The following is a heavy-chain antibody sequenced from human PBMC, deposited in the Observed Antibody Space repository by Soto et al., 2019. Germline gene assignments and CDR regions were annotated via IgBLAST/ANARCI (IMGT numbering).Heavy chain of an antibody. J-gene: IGHJ4*02. CDR3: ASSLLVGYGLEGESD. Sequence: QVQLVQSGAEVKKPGASVKVSCKASGYTFTSYGISWVRQAPGQGLEGMGWISAYNGNTNYAQKLQGRVTMTTDTSTSTAYMELRSRRSDDTAVYYCASSLLVGYGLEGESDWGQGTLVTVSS. V-gene: IGHV1-18*01. CDR2: ISAYNGNT. D-gene: IGHD5-18*01. CDR1: GYTFTSYG.